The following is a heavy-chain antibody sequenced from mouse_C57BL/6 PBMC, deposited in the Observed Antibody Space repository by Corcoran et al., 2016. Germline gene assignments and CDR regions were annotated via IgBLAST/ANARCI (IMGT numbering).Heavy chain of an antibody. CDR2: IYPGSGNT. CDR3: ATLYYDYYYAMDY. CDR1: GYTFTDYY. Sequence: QVQLKQSGAELVRPGASVKLSCKASGYTFTDYYINWVKQRPGQGLEWIARIYPGSGNTYYNEKFKGKATLTAEKSSSTAYMQLSSLTSEDSAVYFCATLYYDYYYAMDYWGQGTSVTVSS. D-gene: IGHD2-4*01. V-gene: IGHV1-76*01. J-gene: IGHJ4*01.